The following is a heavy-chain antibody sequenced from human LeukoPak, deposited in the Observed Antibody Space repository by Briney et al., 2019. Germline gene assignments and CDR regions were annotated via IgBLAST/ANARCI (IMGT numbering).Heavy chain of an antibody. Sequence: GGSLRLSCAASGFTFSSYSMNWVRQAPGKGLEWVSSISSSSSYIYYADSVKGRFTISRDNAKNSLYLQMNSLRAEDTAVYYCAKNRGNWHYYYGMDVWGQGTTVTVSS. CDR2: ISSSSSYI. J-gene: IGHJ6*02. V-gene: IGHV3-21*04. CDR1: GFTFSSYS. CDR3: AKNRGNWHYYYGMDV.